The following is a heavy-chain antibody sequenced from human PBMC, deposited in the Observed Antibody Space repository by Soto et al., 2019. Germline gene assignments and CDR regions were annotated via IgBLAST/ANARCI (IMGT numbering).Heavy chain of an antibody. CDR1: GFSISSGGYY. J-gene: IGHJ4*02. CDR2: IYYSGST. CDR3: ARSPEATVTAFDY. D-gene: IGHD4-17*01. V-gene: IGHV4-31*03. Sequence: QVQLQESGPGLVKPSQTLSLTCTVSGFSISSGGYYWSWIRQHPGKGLEWIGDIYYSGSTYYNPSLKSRVTISVDTSKNQFSLKPSSVTDADTAVYYCARSPEATVTAFDYWGQGTLVTVSS.